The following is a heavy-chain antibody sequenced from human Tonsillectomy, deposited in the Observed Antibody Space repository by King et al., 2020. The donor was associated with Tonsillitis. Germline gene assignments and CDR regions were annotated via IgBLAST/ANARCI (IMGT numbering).Heavy chain of an antibody. CDR3: AKDDGYYDSSGYFHFGY. CDR1: GFTFSSYA. CDR2: ISGSGGST. J-gene: IGHJ4*02. D-gene: IGHD3-22*01. Sequence: VQLVESGGGLVQPGGSLRLSCAASGFTFSSYAMSWVRQAPGKGLEWVSAISGSGGSTYYADFGKGRFTISRDNSKNTLYLQMNSLRAEDTAVYYCAKDDGYYDSSGYFHFGYWGQGTLVTVSS. V-gene: IGHV3-23*04.